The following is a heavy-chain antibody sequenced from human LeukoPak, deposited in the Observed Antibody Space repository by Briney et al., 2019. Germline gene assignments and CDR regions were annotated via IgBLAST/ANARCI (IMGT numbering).Heavy chain of an antibody. Sequence: ASVKVSCKASGYSFTGYYMHWVRQAPGQGLEWMGGIIPIFGTANYAQKFQGRVTITADESTSTAYMELSSLRSEDTAVYYCASSRDIVVVPAAMAPYYYYYYMDVWGKGTTVTISS. D-gene: IGHD2-2*01. CDR1: GYSFTGYY. V-gene: IGHV1-69*13. CDR3: ASSRDIVVVPAAMAPYYYYYYMDV. J-gene: IGHJ6*03. CDR2: IIPIFGTA.